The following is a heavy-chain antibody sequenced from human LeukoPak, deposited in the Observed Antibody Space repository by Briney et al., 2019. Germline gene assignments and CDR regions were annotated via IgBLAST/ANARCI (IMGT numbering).Heavy chain of an antibody. D-gene: IGHD4-11*01. Sequence: GGSLRLSCAASGFTFSSYSMNWVRQAPGKGLEGVSSISSSSSYIYYADSVKGRFTISRDNAKNSLYLQMNSLRAEDTAVYYCARAGGYGNNLGFDPWGQGTLVTVSS. J-gene: IGHJ5*02. CDR3: ARAGGYGNNLGFDP. V-gene: IGHV3-21*01. CDR1: GFTFSSYS. CDR2: ISSSSSYI.